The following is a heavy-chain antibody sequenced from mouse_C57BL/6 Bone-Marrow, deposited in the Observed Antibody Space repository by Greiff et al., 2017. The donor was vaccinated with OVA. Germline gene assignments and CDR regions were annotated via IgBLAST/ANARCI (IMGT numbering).Heavy chain of an antibody. CDR1: GYTFTDYY. CDR3: ARTGTDFDY. CDR2: IYPGSGNT. D-gene: IGHD4-1*01. Sequence: QVQLKESGAELVRPGASVKLSCKASGYTFTDYYINWVKQRPGQGLEWIARIYPGSGNTYYNEKFKGKATLTAEKSSSTAYMQLSSLTYEDSTVYFCARTGTDFDYWGQGTTLTVSS. J-gene: IGHJ2*01. V-gene: IGHV1-76*01.